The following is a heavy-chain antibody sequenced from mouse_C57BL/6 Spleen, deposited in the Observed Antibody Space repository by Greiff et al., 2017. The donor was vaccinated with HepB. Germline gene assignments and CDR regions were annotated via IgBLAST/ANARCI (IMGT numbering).Heavy chain of an antibody. J-gene: IGHJ2*01. CDR3: AINWAGDY. CDR1: GYAFSSSW. V-gene: IGHV1-82*01. D-gene: IGHD4-1*01. Sequence: VQLQQSGPELVKPGASVKISCKASGYAFSSSWMNWVKQRPGKGLEWIGRIYPGDGDTNYNGKFKGKATLTADKSSSTAYMQLSSLTSEDSAVYCWAINWAGDYWGQGTTLTVSS. CDR2: IYPGDGDT.